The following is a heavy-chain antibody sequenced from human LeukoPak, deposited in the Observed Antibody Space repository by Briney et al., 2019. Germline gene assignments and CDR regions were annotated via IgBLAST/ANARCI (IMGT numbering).Heavy chain of an antibody. CDR2: MSSDGSKK. D-gene: IGHD4-17*01. J-gene: IGHJ4*02. CDR3: AKKFRGTTVISGDYSDY. V-gene: IGHV3-30-3*02. CDR1: GFTFSSYA. Sequence: GGSLRLSCAASGFTFSSYAMHWVRQTPGKGLEWVAVMSSDGSKKYYADSVKGRFTISRDNSKNTLYLQMNSLRAEDTAVYYCAKKFRGTTVISGDYSDYWGQGTLVTVSS.